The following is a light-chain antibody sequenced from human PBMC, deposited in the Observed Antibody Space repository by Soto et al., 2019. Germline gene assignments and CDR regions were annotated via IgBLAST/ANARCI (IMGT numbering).Light chain of an antibody. Sequence: EIVLTQSPATLSVSPGERATVSCRASQSVSSSYLAWYQQKPGQAPRLLIYDASNRATGIPARFSGSGSGTDFTLTISSLEPEDFAVYYCQQRSNWPITFGQGTKVDIK. V-gene: IGKV3D-20*02. CDR2: DAS. J-gene: IGKJ1*01. CDR3: QQRSNWPIT. CDR1: QSVSSSY.